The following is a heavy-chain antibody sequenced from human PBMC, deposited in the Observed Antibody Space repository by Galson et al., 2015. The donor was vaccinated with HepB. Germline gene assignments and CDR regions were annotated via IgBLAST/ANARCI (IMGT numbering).Heavy chain of an antibody. Sequence: SLRLSCAASGFTFSSYWMSWVRQAPGKGLEWVANIKQDGSEKYYVDSVKGRFTISRDNAKNSLYLQMNSLRAEDTAVYYCARDRGLELKYSFGVIDYWGQGTLVTVSS. CDR3: ARDRGLELKYSFGVIDY. D-gene: IGHD1-7*01. J-gene: IGHJ4*02. CDR2: IKQDGSEK. CDR1: GFTFSSYW. V-gene: IGHV3-7*03.